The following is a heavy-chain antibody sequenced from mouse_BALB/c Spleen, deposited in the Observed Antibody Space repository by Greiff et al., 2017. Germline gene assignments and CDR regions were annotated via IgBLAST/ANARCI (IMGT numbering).Heavy chain of an antibody. D-gene: IGHD2-1*01. Sequence: VKLQESGAELAKPGASVKMSCKASGYTFTSYWMHWVKQRPGQGLEWIGYINPSTGYTEYNQKFKDKATLTADKSSSTAYMQLSSLTSEDSAVYYCARRDGNYPLDYWGQGTTLTVSS. CDR1: GYTFTSYW. CDR2: INPSTGYT. CDR3: ARRDGNYPLDY. J-gene: IGHJ2*01. V-gene: IGHV1-7*01.